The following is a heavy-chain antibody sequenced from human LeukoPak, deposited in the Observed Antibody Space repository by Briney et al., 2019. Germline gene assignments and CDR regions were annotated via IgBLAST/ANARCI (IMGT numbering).Heavy chain of an antibody. Sequence: GGSLRLSYPASGFTFHSYSMNWVRQAPGKGLEWVSFISSSSRYIYYADSVKGRFTISRDNAKNSLYLQMNSLRVEDTAVYYCARDNGWGRYYFDSWGQGTLATVSS. CDR3: ARDNGWGRYYFDS. CDR2: ISSSSRYI. J-gene: IGHJ4*02. V-gene: IGHV3-21*01. CDR1: GFTFHSYS. D-gene: IGHD6-19*01.